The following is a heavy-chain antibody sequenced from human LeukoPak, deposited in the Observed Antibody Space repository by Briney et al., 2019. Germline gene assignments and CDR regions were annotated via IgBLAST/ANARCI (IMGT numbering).Heavy chain of an antibody. CDR2: INPGTGGT. D-gene: IGHD3-3*01. CDR3: ARRFGVVTYIPYYYYYMDV. J-gene: IGHJ6*03. Sequence: ASVKVSCKASGYIFTGYYMHWVRQAPGQGLEWMGWINPGTGGTNYAQNFQGRVTMTRDTSISTAYMELNRLESDDTAVYYCARRFGVVTYIPYYYYYMDVWGKGTTVTVSS. V-gene: IGHV1-2*02. CDR1: GYIFTGYY.